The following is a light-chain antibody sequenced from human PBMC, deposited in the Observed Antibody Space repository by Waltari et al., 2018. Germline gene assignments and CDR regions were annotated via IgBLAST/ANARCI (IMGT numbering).Light chain of an antibody. Sequence: EIVLTQSPATLSLSPGERATLSCRARQSVSSYLAWYQQKPGQAPRLLIYDVSNRATGIPARFSGSGSGTDFTLTISSLESEDFAVYYCQQRGNWPLTFGGGTKVEIK. CDR1: QSVSSY. CDR3: QQRGNWPLT. CDR2: DVS. V-gene: IGKV3-11*01. J-gene: IGKJ4*01.